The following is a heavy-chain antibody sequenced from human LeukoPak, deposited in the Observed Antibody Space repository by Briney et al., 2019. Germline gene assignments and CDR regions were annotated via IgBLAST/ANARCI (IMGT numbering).Heavy chain of an antibody. Sequence: SETLSLTCTVSGGSISGYSWTWIRQPPGRGLEWIGYFHNSRTTSYIPSLTGRVIISVDTAMDQISLKLNSVTAADTAVYYCARGHLGLSPWGQGTLVTVSS. V-gene: IGHV4-59*01. D-gene: IGHD3-10*01. CDR2: FHNSRTT. CDR1: GGSISGYS. J-gene: IGHJ5*02. CDR3: ARGHLGLSP.